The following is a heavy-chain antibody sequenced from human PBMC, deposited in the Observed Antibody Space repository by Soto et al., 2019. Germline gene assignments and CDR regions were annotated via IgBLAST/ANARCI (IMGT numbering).Heavy chain of an antibody. J-gene: IGHJ4*02. CDR3: ARDHSSSWHPVSNSLYFDY. CDR2: IIPILGIA. D-gene: IGHD6-13*01. V-gene: IGHV1-69*04. CDR1: GGTFSSYT. Sequence: GASVKVSCKASGGTFSSYTISWVRQAPGQGLEWMGRIIPILGIANYAQKFQGRVTITADKSTSTAYMELSSLRSEDTAVYYCARDHSSSWHPVSNSLYFDYWGQGTLVTVSS.